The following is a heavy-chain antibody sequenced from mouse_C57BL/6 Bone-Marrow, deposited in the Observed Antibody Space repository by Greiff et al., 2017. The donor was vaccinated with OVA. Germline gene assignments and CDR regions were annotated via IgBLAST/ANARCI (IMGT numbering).Heavy chain of an antibody. CDR1: GYSFTDYN. J-gene: IGHJ2*01. Sequence: EVQLQQSGPELVQPGASVKISCKASGYSFTDYNMNWVQQSNGKSLEWIGVINPNYGTTSYNQKFKGKATLTVAQSSSTAYMQRNSLTSDDSAVYYCARRRDFDYWGQGTTLTVSA. CDR3: ARRRDFDY. V-gene: IGHV1-39*01. CDR2: INPNYGTT.